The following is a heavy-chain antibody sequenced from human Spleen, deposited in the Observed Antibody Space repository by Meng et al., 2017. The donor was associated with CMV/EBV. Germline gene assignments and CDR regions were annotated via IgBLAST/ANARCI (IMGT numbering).Heavy chain of an antibody. V-gene: IGHV1-8*01. CDR2: INPTSGNT. Sequence: QVQLVQSGAEVKKPGASVKVSCKASGYTFSTHDINWVRQSTGQGLEWMGWINPTSGNTGYAQKFQGRVTMTRDTSKGTAYMELSSLRSEDTAVYYCALTVAAGYWGQGTLVTVSS. D-gene: IGHD6-19*01. CDR3: ALTVAAGY. J-gene: IGHJ4*02. CDR1: GYTFSTHD.